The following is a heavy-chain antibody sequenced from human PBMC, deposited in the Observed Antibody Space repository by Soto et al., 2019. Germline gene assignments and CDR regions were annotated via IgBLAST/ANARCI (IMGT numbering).Heavy chain of an antibody. D-gene: IGHD3-10*01. CDR2: IWHDGSKK. CDR3: GRDLSYGSGSD. J-gene: IGHJ4*02. CDR1: GFTFSHHG. V-gene: IGHV3-33*01. Sequence: PGGSLRLSCAASGFTFSHHGMHWVRQAPGKGLQWVAAIWHDGSKKYHVDSVRGRFTISRDDSKNTLYLQMNSLRAEDTAVYYCGRDLSYGSGSDWGQGTLVTVSS.